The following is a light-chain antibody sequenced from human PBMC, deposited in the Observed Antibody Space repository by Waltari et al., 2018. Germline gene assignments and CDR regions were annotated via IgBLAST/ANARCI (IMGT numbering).Light chain of an antibody. J-gene: IGLJ2*01. CDR3: YSAADNHRVL. CDR2: KDI. V-gene: IGLV3-27*01. CDR1: ILAKKY. Sequence: QPAVITCSGDILAKKYGRWFQQKPGQAPALFISKDIERPSGIPDRLSGSSSGTTLTLTISGAQVEDEAAYYCYSAADNHRVLFGGGTKLTVL.